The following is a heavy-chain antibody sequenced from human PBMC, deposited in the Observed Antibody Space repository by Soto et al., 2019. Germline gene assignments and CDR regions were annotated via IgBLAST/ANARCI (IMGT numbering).Heavy chain of an antibody. V-gene: IGHV3-33*01. Sequence: GGSLRLSCAASGFTFSSYGMHWVRQAPGKGLEWVAVIWYDGSNKYYADSVKGRFTISRDNSKNTLYLQMNSLRAEDTAVYYCARDRGGSYLSALDYWGQGTLVTVSS. CDR2: IWYDGSNK. J-gene: IGHJ4*02. CDR1: GFTFSSYG. CDR3: ARDRGGSYLSALDY. D-gene: IGHD1-26*01.